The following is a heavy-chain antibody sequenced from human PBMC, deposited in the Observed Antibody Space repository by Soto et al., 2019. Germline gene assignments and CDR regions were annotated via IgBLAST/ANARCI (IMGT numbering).Heavy chain of an antibody. CDR2: LGVEDGET. D-gene: IGHD2-2*01. V-gene: IGHV1-24*01. Sequence: ASVKVSCKVSRDSLSVLSIHWVRHAPGKGPEWMGGLGVEDGETIYAQKLQGRGTMTEDTSTDTAYMELSSMTSEDTAMYYCATLPRTIERTPAAIWSFDSWGQGTLVTVSS. CDR1: RDSLSVLS. CDR3: ATLPRTIERTPAAIWSFDS. J-gene: IGHJ4*02.